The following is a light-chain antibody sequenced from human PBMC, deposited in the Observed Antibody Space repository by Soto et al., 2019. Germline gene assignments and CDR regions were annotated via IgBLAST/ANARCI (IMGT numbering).Light chain of an antibody. V-gene: IGLV2-8*01. J-gene: IGLJ3*02. CDR3: SSYTGSNNLV. CDR1: SNDIGDYNY. CDR2: EVS. Sequence: QSALTQPPSASGSPGQSVTISCTGTSNDIGDYNYVSWYQQHPGKAPKLIIYEVSKRPSGVPDRFSGSKSGNTASLTVSGLQAEDEADYYCSSYTGSNNLVFGGGTKLTVL.